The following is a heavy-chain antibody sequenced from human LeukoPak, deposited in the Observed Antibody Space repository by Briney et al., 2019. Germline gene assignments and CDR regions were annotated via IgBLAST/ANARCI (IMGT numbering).Heavy chain of an antibody. CDR1: GGSFSGYY. CDR3: ARPYPIDY. Sequence: PETLSLTCAVYGGSFSGYYWSWIRQPPGKGLEWIGEINHSGSTNYNPSLKSRVTISVDTSKNQFSLKLSSVTAADTAVYYCARPYPIDYWGQGTLVTVSS. D-gene: IGHD2-2*02. CDR2: INHSGST. V-gene: IGHV4-34*01. J-gene: IGHJ4*02.